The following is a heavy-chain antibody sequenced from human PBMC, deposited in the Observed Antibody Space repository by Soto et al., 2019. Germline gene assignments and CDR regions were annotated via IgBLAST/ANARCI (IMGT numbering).Heavy chain of an antibody. Sequence: QVQLVESGGGVVQPGRSLRLSCAASGFTFSSYGMHWVRQAPGKGLEWVPVISYDGSNKYYADSVKGRFTISRDNSKNTLYLQMNSLRAEDTAVYYCAKDGGYSGSYLRYWGQGTLVTVSS. V-gene: IGHV3-30*18. CDR3: AKDGGYSGSYLRY. J-gene: IGHJ4*02. CDR1: GFTFSSYG. D-gene: IGHD1-26*01. CDR2: ISYDGSNK.